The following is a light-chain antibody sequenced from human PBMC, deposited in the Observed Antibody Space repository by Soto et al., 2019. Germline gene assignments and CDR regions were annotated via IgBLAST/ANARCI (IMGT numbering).Light chain of an antibody. CDR3: QQYNSYSVT. V-gene: IGKV3-20*01. J-gene: IGKJ1*01. Sequence: EIVLTQSPGTLSLSPGERATLSCRASQSVRSSYFAWYQQKPGQAPRVLIFGASTRATGVPDRFSGSGSGTDFTLTISRLEPEDFATYYCQQYNSYSVTFGQGTKVEIK. CDR2: GAS. CDR1: QSVRSSY.